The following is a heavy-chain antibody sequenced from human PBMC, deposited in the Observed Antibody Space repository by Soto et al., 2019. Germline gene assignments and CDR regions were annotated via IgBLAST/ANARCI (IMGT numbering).Heavy chain of an antibody. Sequence: QVQLVESGGGVVQPGRSLRLSCAASGFTFSSYGMHWVRQAPGKGLEWVAVIWYDGSNKYYADSVKGRFTISRDNSKNTLYRQMNSLRAEDTAVYYCARDRRYGSGSYQDYWGQGTLVTVSS. D-gene: IGHD3-10*01. CDR3: ARDRRYGSGSYQDY. CDR2: IWYDGSNK. CDR1: GFTFSSYG. V-gene: IGHV3-33*01. J-gene: IGHJ4*02.